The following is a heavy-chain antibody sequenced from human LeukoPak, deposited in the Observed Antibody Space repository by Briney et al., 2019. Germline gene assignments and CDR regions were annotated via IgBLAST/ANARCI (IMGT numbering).Heavy chain of an antibody. CDR2: IYTSGST. V-gene: IGHV4-4*07. CDR1: GGSISSYY. Sequence: ETLSLTCTVSGGSISSYYWSWIRQPAGKGLEWIGRIYTSGSTNYNPSLKSRVTISVDTSKNQFSLKLSSVAAADTAVYYCARDYISGWYPYYYYYYYMDVWGKGTTVTVSS. J-gene: IGHJ6*03. CDR3: ARDYISGWYPYYYYYYYMDV. D-gene: IGHD6-19*01.